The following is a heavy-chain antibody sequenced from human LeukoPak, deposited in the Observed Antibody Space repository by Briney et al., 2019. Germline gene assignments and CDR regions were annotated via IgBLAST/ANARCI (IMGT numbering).Heavy chain of an antibody. CDR1: GGSISSYY. V-gene: IGHV4-59*12. CDR3: ARRPTDFWSGYDLYYFDY. D-gene: IGHD3-3*01. CDR2: ISYSGDA. Sequence: NPSETLSLTCTVSGGSISSYYWSWIRQPPGKGLEWIGYISYSGDAKYSPSLQSRVTISADTSKNQFSLKLSSVTAADTAVYYCARRPTDFWSGYDLYYFDYWGQGTLVTVSS. J-gene: IGHJ4*02.